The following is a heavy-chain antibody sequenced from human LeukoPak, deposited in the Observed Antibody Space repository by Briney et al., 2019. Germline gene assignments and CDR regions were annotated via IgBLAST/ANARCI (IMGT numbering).Heavy chain of an antibody. V-gene: IGHV1-69*02. CDR3: ARGAAPYYYDSSGSPGVVY. J-gene: IGHJ4*02. Sequence: SVKVSCKASGGTFSSYTISWVRQAPGQGLEWMGRIIPILGIANYAQKFQGRVTITADKSTSTAYMELSSLRSEDTAVYYCARGAAPYYYDSSGSPGVVYWGQGTLVTVSS. CDR1: GGTFSSYT. CDR2: IIPILGIA. D-gene: IGHD3-22*01.